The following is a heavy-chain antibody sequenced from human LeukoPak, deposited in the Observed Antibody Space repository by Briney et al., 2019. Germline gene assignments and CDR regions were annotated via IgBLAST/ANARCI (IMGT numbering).Heavy chain of an antibody. V-gene: IGHV3-30-3*01. CDR1: GFTFSSYA. CDR2: ISYDGSNK. D-gene: IGHD6-13*01. J-gene: IGHJ4*02. CDR3: CTAAAQAAVPSAD. Sequence: PGGSLRLSCAASGFTFSSYAMHWVRQAPGKGLEWVAVISYDGSNKYYTDSVKGRFTISRDNSKNTLYLQMNILRAADTAVYYWCTAAAQAAVPSADRGQGNLVTVSS.